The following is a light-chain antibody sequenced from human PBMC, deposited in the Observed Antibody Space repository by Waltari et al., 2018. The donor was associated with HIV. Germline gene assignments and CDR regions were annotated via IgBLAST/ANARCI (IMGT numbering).Light chain of an antibody. CDR2: RAS. CDR3: QQYNSYPWT. V-gene: IGKV1-5*03. J-gene: IGKJ1*01. Sequence: DIQMAQSPSTLSASLGARVTITCRASQSVTKYLAWYQQKPGKAPSLLIYRASTLETGVPSRFSGSGSGTEFTLIISSLQPDDFATYYCQQYNSYPWTFGQGTRVEIK. CDR1: QSVTKY.